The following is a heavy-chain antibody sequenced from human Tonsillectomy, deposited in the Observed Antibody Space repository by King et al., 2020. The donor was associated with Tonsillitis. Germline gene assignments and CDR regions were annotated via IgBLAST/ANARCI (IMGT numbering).Heavy chain of an antibody. CDR3: ARGGSLSFDY. CDR1: GFTFSNYN. D-gene: IGHD3-16*01. Sequence: VQLVESGGGLVQPGGSLRLSCAASGFTFSNYNMNWVRQAQGRGLEWVSYISSSSSTVYYADSVKGRFTISRDNATNSLYLQRNRLRAEDTAVYYCARGGSLSFDYWGQGTLVTVSS. CDR2: ISSSSSTV. J-gene: IGHJ4*02. V-gene: IGHV3-48*01.